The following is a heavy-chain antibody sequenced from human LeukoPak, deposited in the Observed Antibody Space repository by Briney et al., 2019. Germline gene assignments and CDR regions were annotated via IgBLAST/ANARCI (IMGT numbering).Heavy chain of an antibody. CDR3: ARERPDSSGFNFDY. J-gene: IGHJ4*02. V-gene: IGHV1-46*01. Sequence: ASVKVSCKASGYTFTSYYMHWVRQAPGQGLEWMGIINPSGDFTTYAQKFQGRVTMTMDMSTSTVYMELSSLRSEDTAVYYCARERPDSSGFNFDYWGQGTLVTVSS. CDR2: INPSGDFT. D-gene: IGHD3-22*01. CDR1: GYTFTSYY.